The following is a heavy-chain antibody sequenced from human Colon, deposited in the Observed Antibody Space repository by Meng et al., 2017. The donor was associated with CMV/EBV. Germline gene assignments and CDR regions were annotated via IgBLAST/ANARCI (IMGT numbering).Heavy chain of an antibody. D-gene: IGHD2-15*01. J-gene: IGHJ4*02. CDR2: ITWTSGST. CDR1: GFAFSESG. CDR3: AKDLSSFASLPMDF. V-gene: IGHV3-9*01. Sequence: GGSLRLSCAASGFAFSESGMHWIRQTPGRGLEWVAGITWTSGSTGYADSVRGRFTISRDNAKNSLYLQMNSLRLEDTALYYCAKDLSSFASLPMDFWGQGTPVTVSS.